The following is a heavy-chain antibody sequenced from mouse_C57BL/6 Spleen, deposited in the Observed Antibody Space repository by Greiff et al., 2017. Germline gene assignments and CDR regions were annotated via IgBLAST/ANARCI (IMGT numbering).Heavy chain of an antibody. CDR2: IDPEDGET. J-gene: IGHJ2*01. CDR1: GFNIKDYY. D-gene: IGHD3-2*02. V-gene: IGHV14-2*01. CDR3: AREAAQATLGY. Sequence: EVQLQQSGAELVKPGASVKLSCTASGFNIKDYYMHWVKQRTEQGLEWIGRIDPEDGETKYAPKFPGKATITADTSSNTAYLQLSSLTSEDTAVYYCAREAAQATLGYWGQGTTLTVSS.